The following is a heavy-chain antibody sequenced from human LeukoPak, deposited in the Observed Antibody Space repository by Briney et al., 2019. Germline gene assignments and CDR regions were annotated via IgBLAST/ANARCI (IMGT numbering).Heavy chain of an antibody. J-gene: IGHJ4*02. CDR2: INAGNGNT. D-gene: IGHD3-22*01. CDR1: GYTFTSYA. Sequence: ASVKVSCKASGYTFTSYAMHWVRQAPGQRLEWMGWINAGNGNTKYSQEFQGRVTITRDTSASTAYMELSSLRSEDMAVYYCARAPRATYYYDSSESYFDYWGQGTLVTVSS. V-gene: IGHV1-3*03. CDR3: ARAPRATYYYDSSESYFDY.